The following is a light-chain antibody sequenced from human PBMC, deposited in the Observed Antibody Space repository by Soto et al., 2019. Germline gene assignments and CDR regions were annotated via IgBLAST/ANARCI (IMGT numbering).Light chain of an antibody. CDR1: SSDVGGYNY. V-gene: IGLV2-8*01. CDR2: EVT. Sequence: QSVLTQPPSASGSPGQSVTISCTGTSSDVGGYNYVSWYQQHPGKAPKLVIYEVTKRPSGVPDRFSGSKSGNTASLTVSGLQAEDEADSYCSSFTGASPIFGTGTKVTVL. J-gene: IGLJ1*01. CDR3: SSFTGASPI.